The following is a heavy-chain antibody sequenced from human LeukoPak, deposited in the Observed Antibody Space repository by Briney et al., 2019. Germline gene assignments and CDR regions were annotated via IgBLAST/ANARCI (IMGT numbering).Heavy chain of an antibody. J-gene: IGHJ4*02. CDR2: IYYSGST. CDR3: ARHSRGFGDQTLHYFDY. CDR1: GGSISSSSYY. V-gene: IGHV4-39*07. D-gene: IGHD3-10*01. Sequence: SETLSLTCTVSGGSISSSSYYWGWIRQPPGKGLEWIGSIYYSGSTYYNPSLKSRVTISVDTSKNQFSLKLSSVTAADTAVYYCARHSRGFGDQTLHYFDYWGQGTLVTVSS.